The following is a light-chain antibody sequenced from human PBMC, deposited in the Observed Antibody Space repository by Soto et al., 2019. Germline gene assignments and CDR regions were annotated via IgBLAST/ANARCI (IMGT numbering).Light chain of an antibody. CDR3: AAWDGSLNHIL. J-gene: IGLJ2*01. V-gene: IGLV1-44*01. CDR1: SSNMGSNT. CDR2: NDN. Sequence: QSVLTQPPSASGTPGQGVAISCSGSSSNMGSNTVNWYQHLPGTAPKLLIYNDNQRPSGVPERFFGSKSGTSASLAITGLQSEDEADYYCAAWDGSLNHILFGGGTQLTVL.